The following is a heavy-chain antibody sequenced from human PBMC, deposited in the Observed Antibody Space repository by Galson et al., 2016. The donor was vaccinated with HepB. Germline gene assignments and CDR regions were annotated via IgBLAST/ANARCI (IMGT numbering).Heavy chain of an antibody. CDR3: AKEEDFYDASGPIDY. D-gene: IGHD3-22*01. J-gene: IGHJ4*02. CDR1: GFSFSNHA. CDR2: ISGSSSNS. V-gene: IGHV3-23*01. Sequence: LRLSCAASGFSFSNHAMSWVRQAPGKGLEWVSAISGSSSNSYHSDSVKGRFTVSRDNSKKTLFLDMSSLRAEDTAIYYCAKEEDFYDASGPIDYWGRGILVTVSS.